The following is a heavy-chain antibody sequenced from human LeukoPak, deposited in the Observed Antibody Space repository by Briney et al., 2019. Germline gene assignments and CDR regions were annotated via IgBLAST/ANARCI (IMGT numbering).Heavy chain of an antibody. CDR2: IKQDGSEK. CDR3: ARGPSGYHNT. J-gene: IGHJ4*02. Sequence: GGSLRLSCAASGSTFSSYWMSWVRQAPGKGLEWVANIKQDGSEKYYVDSVKGRSTISRDSSKNILHLQMNTLRAEDTAVYYCARGPSGYHNTGGQGTLVTVSS. CDR1: GSTFSSYW. V-gene: IGHV3-7*01. D-gene: IGHD5-12*01.